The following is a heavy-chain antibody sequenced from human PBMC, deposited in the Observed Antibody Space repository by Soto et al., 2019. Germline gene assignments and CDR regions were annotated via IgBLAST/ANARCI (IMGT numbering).Heavy chain of an antibody. D-gene: IGHD3-10*01. CDR2: ISGSGGST. CDR3: AKESGSGSYYKPGDY. Sequence: GGSLRLSCAASGFTFSSFAMSWVRQAPGKGLEWVSAISGSGGSTYYADSVKGRFTISRDNSKNTLYLQMNSLRAEDTAVYYCAKESGSGSYYKPGDYWGQGTLVTVSS. V-gene: IGHV3-23*01. CDR1: GFTFSSFA. J-gene: IGHJ4*02.